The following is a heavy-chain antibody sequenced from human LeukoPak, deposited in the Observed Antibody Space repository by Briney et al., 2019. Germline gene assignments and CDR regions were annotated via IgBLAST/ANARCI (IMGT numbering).Heavy chain of an antibody. CDR1: GFTFSSYA. D-gene: IGHD6-19*01. Sequence: PGGSLRLSCAASGFTFSSYAMSWVRQAPGKGLEWVSAISGSGGSTYYADSVKGRFTISRDNSKNTLYLQMNSLRAEDTAVYYCAKDRVRLAVAGGLFDYWGQGTLVTVSS. CDR2: ISGSGGST. V-gene: IGHV3-23*01. J-gene: IGHJ4*02. CDR3: AKDRVRLAVAGGLFDY.